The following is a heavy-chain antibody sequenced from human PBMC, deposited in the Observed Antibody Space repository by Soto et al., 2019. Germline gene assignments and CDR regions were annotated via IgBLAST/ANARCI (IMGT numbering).Heavy chain of an antibody. CDR3: ARVGTWVPYYYDSSHYTFENCFDA. CDR1: GYSISSGYY. CDR2: ISHGGGT. Sequence: KPSETLSLTCAVSGYSISSGYYWGWLRQPPGKGVEWIGSISHGGGTYYDQYLNSRVTLTIDMPNNTVYLMLNSVTAADTAVYYCARVGTWVPYYYDSSHYTFENCFDAWGQGTLVTVSS. V-gene: IGHV4-38-2*01. J-gene: IGHJ5*02. D-gene: IGHD3-22*01.